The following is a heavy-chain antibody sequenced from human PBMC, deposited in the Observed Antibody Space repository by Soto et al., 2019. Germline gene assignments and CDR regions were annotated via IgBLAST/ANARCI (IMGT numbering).Heavy chain of an antibody. CDR3: ARLSRASFALDV. Sequence: GESLKISFKGSGYNFITDWISWVRQMPGKGLEWMGRIDPTDSYTKYSPSFEGHVTISADKYISTAYLQWSSLKASDSAVYYCARLSRASFALDVWGQGTTVTVSS. CDR2: IDPTDSYT. V-gene: IGHV5-10-1*01. CDR1: GYNFITDW. J-gene: IGHJ6*02. D-gene: IGHD3-16*01.